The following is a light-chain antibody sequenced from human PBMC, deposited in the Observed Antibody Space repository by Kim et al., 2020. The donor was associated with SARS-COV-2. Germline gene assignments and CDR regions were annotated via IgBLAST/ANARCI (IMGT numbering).Light chain of an antibody. J-gene: IGKJ4*01. CDR3: QQSYSLVT. CDR1: QNIGKN. Sequence: DIQMTQYPSSLSASVGDRVTINCRASQNIGKNLNWYQQKSGKVPKVLIFAASFLQTGVPSRFSGSGSGTDFTLSINSLDPEDIATYYCQQSYSLVTFGGGTKVDIK. V-gene: IGKV1-39*01. CDR2: AAS.